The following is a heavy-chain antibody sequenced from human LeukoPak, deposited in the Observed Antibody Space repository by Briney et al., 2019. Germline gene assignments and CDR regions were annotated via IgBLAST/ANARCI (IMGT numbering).Heavy chain of an antibody. D-gene: IGHD2-21*02. Sequence: GRSLRLSCAASGFTFSSYGMHWVHQAPGKGLEWVAVIWYDGTNKYYADSVKGRFTISRDNSKNTLYLQMNSLRAEDTAVYYCARIGGDRHPIEYWGQGTLVTVSS. CDR3: ARIGGDRHPIEY. J-gene: IGHJ4*02. CDR1: GFTFSSYG. CDR2: IWYDGTNK. V-gene: IGHV3-33*01.